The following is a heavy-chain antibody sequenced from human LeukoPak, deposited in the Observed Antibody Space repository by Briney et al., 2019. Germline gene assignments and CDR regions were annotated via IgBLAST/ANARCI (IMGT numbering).Heavy chain of an antibody. CDR2: ISAYNGNT. V-gene: IGHV1-18*01. CDR1: GYTFTSYG. J-gene: IGHJ6*02. CDR3: ARDLPSGYSYYYGMDV. Sequence: ASVKVSCKASGYTFTSYGISWVRQAPGQGLEWMGWISAYNGNTNYAQKLQGRVTMTTDTSTSTAYTELRSLRSDDTAVYYCARDLPSGYSYYYGMDVWGQGTTVTVSS.